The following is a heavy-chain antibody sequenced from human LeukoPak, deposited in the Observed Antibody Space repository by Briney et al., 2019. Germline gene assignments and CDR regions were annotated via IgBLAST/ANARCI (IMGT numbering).Heavy chain of an antibody. CDR2: ISGSGGGT. V-gene: IGHV3-23*01. CDR1: GFTFSSYA. J-gene: IGHJ3*01. Sequence: GGSLRLSCAASGFTFSSYAMSWVRQAPGKGLEWVSAISGSGGGTYYADSVKGRFTISRDNSKNTLYLQMNSLRAEDTAVYYCAKDGLGAAAGTGFWWGQGTMVTVSS. D-gene: IGHD6-13*01. CDR3: AKDGLGAAAGTGFW.